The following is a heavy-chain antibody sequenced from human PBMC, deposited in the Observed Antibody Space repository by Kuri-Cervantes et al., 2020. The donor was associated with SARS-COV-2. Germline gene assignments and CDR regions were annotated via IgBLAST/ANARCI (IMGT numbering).Heavy chain of an antibody. CDR3: ARHGFDFWRGYARTYYYYYGMDV. Sequence: SETLSLTCTVSGGPISSYSWSWIRQPPGKGLECIGYIYYSGSTNYNPPLKSRVTISVDTSKNQFSLKLSSVTAADTDAYYCARHGFDFWRGYARTYYYYYGMDVWGQGTTVTVSS. CDR2: IYYSGST. D-gene: IGHD3-3*01. J-gene: IGHJ6*02. V-gene: IGHV4-59*08. CDR1: GGPISSYS.